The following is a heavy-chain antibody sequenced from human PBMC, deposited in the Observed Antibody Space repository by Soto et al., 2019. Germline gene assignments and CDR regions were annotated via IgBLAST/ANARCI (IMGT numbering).Heavy chain of an antibody. CDR1: GYTFTSYD. CDR2: MNPNSGNT. D-gene: IGHD1-26*01. Sequence: QVQLVQSGAEVKKPGASVKVSCKASGYTFTSYDVNWVRQATGQGLEWMGWMNPNSGNTGFAQKLQGRVTMTRDNSLHTAYMELSSLRSEDTAVYYCARQWELSGYYYGMDVWGQGTTVTVSS. CDR3: ARQWELSGYYYGMDV. V-gene: IGHV1-8*01. J-gene: IGHJ6*02.